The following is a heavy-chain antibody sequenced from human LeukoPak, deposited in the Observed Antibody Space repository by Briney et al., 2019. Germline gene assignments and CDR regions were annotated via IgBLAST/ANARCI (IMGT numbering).Heavy chain of an antibody. CDR1: GGTFSSYA. CDR2: IIPILGIA. V-gene: IGHV1-69*04. D-gene: IGHD3-3*01. Sequence: SVKVSCKASGGTFSSYAISWVRQAPGQGLKWMGRIIPILGIANYAQKFQGRVTITADKSTSTAYMELSSLRSEDTAVYYCARAANLGVAAKEDYYWGQGTLVTVSS. J-gene: IGHJ4*02. CDR3: ARAANLGVAAKEDYY.